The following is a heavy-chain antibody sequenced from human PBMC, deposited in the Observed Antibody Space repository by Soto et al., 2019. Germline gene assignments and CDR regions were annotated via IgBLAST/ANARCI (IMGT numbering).Heavy chain of an antibody. CDR1: GFTFSSYA. J-gene: IGHJ4*02. V-gene: IGHV3-23*01. CDR2: ISGSGGST. D-gene: IGHD2-15*01. Sequence: GGSLRLSCAASGFTFSSYAMSWVRQAPGKGLELVSAISGSGGSTYYADSVKGRFTISRDNSKNTLYLQMNSLRAEDTAVYYCAKSHPICSGGSCYFDYWGQGTLVTVSS. CDR3: AKSHPICSGGSCYFDY.